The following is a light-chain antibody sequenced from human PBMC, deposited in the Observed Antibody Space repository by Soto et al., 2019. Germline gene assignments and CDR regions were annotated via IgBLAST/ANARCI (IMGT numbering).Light chain of an antibody. J-gene: IGLJ1*01. CDR1: SSNIGAGYD. CDR2: GND. V-gene: IGLV1-40*01. Sequence: QSVLTQSPSVSGAPGQSVTSSCTGNSSNIGAGYDVHWYKQLPGTAPKVLIYGNDNRPLGVPDRFSGSKSGTSGSLVISGLQAEDEADYYCQSYDSSLSRFVLGSGTKVTVL. CDR3: QSYDSSLSRFV.